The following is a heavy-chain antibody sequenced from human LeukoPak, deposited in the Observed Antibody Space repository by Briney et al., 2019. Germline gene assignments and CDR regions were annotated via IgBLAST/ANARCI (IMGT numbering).Heavy chain of an antibody. Sequence: PSQTLSLTCAVSGGSISSGGYSWSWIRQPPGKGLEWVGYIYHSGSSYYNPALKSRVTISVDRSKNQFSPKLTSVTAADTAVYYCARDRYGGEGWYFDLWGRSTMVTVS. CDR2: IYHSGSS. D-gene: IGHD4-23*01. J-gene: IGHJ2*01. CDR1: GGSISSGGYS. CDR3: ARDRYGGEGWYFDL. V-gene: IGHV4-30-2*01.